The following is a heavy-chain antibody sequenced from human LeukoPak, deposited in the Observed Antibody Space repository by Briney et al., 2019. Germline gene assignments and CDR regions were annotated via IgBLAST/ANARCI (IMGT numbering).Heavy chain of an antibody. CDR1: GYNFSIFG. J-gene: IGHJ5*02. Sequence: GASVKVSGKASGYNFSIFGISWVRQAPGQGLEWMGWINAYNGNTKYAQKLQGRVAMTTDTSTSTAYMELRSLRSDDTAVYYCARVGVVVPANWFDPWGQGTLVTVSS. CDR3: ARVGVVVPANWFDP. D-gene: IGHD2-2*01. V-gene: IGHV1-18*01. CDR2: INAYNGNT.